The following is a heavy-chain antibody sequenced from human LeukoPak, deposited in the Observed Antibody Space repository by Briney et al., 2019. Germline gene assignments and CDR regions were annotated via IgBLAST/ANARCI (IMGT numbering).Heavy chain of an antibody. V-gene: IGHV3-74*01. CDR3: SRGVGATDS. CDR2: ITSDGSST. J-gene: IGHJ4*02. Sequence: GGSLRLSCTASGSTFSSYWMHWVRQAPGKGLEWVSRITSDGSSTSHADSVKGRFTISRDNAKNTLYLQMNSLRAEDTAVYYCSRGVGATDSWGQGTLVTVSS. CDR1: GSTFSSYW. D-gene: IGHD1-26*01.